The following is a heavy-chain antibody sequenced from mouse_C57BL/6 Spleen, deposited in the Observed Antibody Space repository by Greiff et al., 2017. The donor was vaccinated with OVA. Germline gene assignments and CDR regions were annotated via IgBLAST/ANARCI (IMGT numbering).Heavy chain of an antibody. V-gene: IGHV1-72*01. CDR1: GYTFTSYW. D-gene: IGHD1-1*01. CDR2: IDPNSGGT. Sequence: VQVVESGAELVKPGASVKLSCKASGYTFTSYWMHWVKQRPGRGLEWIGRIDPNSGGTKYNEKFKSKATLTVDKPSSTAYMQLSSLTSEDSAVYYCARSPITTVVATDWYFDVWGTGTTVTVSS. J-gene: IGHJ1*03. CDR3: ARSPITTVVATDWYFDV.